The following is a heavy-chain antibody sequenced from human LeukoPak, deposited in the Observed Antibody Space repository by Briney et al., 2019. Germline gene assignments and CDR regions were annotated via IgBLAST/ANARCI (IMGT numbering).Heavy chain of an antibody. J-gene: IGHJ4*02. Sequence: SETLSLTCAVYGGSFSGYYWSWIRQPPGKGLEWIGEINHSGSPNYNPSLKSRVTISVDTSKNQFSLKLSSVTAADTAVYYCARVRELGNWGQGTLVTVSS. CDR3: ARVRELGN. V-gene: IGHV4-34*01. D-gene: IGHD1-26*01. CDR1: GGSFSGYY. CDR2: INHSGSP.